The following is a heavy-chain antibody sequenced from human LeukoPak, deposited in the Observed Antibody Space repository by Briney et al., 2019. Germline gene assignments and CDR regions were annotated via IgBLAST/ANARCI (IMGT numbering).Heavy chain of an antibody. D-gene: IGHD4-17*01. CDR3: AGRYDYGDYVGLDY. CDR2: IYYSGST. V-gene: IGHV4-61*08. Sequence: KASETLSLTCTVSGGSISSGGYYWSWTRQHPGKGLEWIGYIYYSGSTNYNPSLKSRVTISVDTSKNQFSLKLSSVTAADTAVYYCAGRYDYGDYVGLDYWGQGTLVTVSS. CDR1: GGSISSGGYY. J-gene: IGHJ4*02.